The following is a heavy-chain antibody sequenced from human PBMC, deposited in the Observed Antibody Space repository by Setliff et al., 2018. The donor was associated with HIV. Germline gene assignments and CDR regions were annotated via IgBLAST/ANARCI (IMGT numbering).Heavy chain of an antibody. V-gene: IGHV4-59*11. CDR2: IYYSGST. Sequence: PSETLSLTCTVSGGSISSHYWSWIRQPPGKGLEWIGYIYYSGSTNYNPSLKSRVTISVDTFKNQFSLKLSAVTAADTAVYYCARVIRSGYYWGFYYYGMDVWGQGTTVTSP. D-gene: IGHD3-22*01. CDR1: GGSISSHY. CDR3: ARVIRSGYYWGFYYYGMDV. J-gene: IGHJ6*02.